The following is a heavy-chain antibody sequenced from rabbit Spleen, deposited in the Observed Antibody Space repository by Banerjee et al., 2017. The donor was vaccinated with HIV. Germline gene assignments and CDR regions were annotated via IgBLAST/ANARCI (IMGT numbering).Heavy chain of an antibody. D-gene: IGHD1-1*01. CDR1: GFSFSSSYY. CDR3: ARASYVTSSDGYRTNL. CDR2: IYTGSGST. J-gene: IGHJ4*01. Sequence: QSLEESGGDLVQPEGSLTLTCTASGFSFSSSYYMCWVRQAPGKGLEWIACIYTGSGSTYYASWAKGRFTISKTSSTTVTLQMTSLTAADTATYFCARASYVTSSDGYRTNLWGQGTLVTVS. V-gene: IGHV1S40*01.